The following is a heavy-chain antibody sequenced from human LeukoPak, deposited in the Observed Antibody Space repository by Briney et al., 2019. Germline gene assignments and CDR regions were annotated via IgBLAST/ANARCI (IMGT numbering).Heavy chain of an antibody. V-gene: IGHV4-59*01. J-gene: IGHJ4*02. CDR1: GDPISDYY. D-gene: IGHD3-22*01. CDR3: ARDYYGSSGYYY. Sequence: SETLSLTCTVSGDPISDYYWSWIRQPPGKGLEWIGYIHNSGSTKYTPSLKSRVSISVDTSKKQFSLKLSSVTAADTAVYYCARDYYGSSGYYYWGQGTLVTVSS. CDR2: IHNSGST.